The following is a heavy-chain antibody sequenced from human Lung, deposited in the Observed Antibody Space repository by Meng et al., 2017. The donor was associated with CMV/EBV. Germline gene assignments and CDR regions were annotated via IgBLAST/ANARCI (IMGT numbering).Heavy chain of an antibody. CDR3: ATGWGATYRLDY. D-gene: IGHD1-26*01. V-gene: IGHV1-2*02. Sequence: QVVLVQCGAEVKNAXXXXXXSCKASGNTFTGYYMHCVRQAPGQGLEWMGWINPNSGGTNYAQKFQGRVTMTRDTCISTAYMELSRLRSDDTAVYYGATGWGATYRLDYWGQGTLVTVSS. CDR1: GNTFTGYY. CDR2: INPNSGGT. J-gene: IGHJ4*02.